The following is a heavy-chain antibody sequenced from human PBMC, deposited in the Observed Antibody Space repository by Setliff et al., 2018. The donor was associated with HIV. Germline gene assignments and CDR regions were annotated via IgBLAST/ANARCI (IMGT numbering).Heavy chain of an antibody. CDR1: GFIFSRYW. D-gene: IGHD3-22*01. Sequence: PGGSLRLSCEASGFIFSRYWMSWVRQAPGKGLEWVANIKEDGSEKYYVDSVKGRFAISRDNAKNSLNLEMNSLRAEDTAIYYCASSRPPDDSSGYLDHWGQGTLVTVSS. CDR2: IKEDGSEK. CDR3: ASSRPPDDSSGYLDH. J-gene: IGHJ4*01. V-gene: IGHV3-7*03.